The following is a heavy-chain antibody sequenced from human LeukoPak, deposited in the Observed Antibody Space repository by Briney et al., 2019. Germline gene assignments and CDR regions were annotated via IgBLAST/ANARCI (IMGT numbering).Heavy chain of an antibody. V-gene: IGHV3-30*18. Sequence: GTSLRLSCGTSGFTFTCCGMHWVRQASGQGLEWVAAISSSAGNSKYYADSVKGRFTISRDNSKSTVYLQMNSLRADDTAVYYCAKWSGNRPLYYFDYWGQGTLVTVSS. J-gene: IGHJ4*02. CDR3: AKWSGNRPLYYFDY. CDR2: ISSSAGNSK. D-gene: IGHD3-3*01. CDR1: GFTFTCCG.